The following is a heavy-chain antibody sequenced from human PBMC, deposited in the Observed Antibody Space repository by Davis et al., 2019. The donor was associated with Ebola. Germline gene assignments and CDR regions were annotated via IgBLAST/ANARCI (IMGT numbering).Heavy chain of an antibody. V-gene: IGHV1-8*01. D-gene: IGHD2-21*01. CDR1: GYTFTSYD. J-gene: IGHJ3*02. CDR2: MNPNSGNT. CDR3: ARVRHMTNDAFDI. Sequence: ASVKVSCKASGYTFTSYDINWVRQATGQGLEWMGWMNPNSGNTGYAQKFQGRVTMTRNTSISTAYMELSSLRSEDTAVYYCARVRHMTNDAFDIWGQGTMVTVSS.